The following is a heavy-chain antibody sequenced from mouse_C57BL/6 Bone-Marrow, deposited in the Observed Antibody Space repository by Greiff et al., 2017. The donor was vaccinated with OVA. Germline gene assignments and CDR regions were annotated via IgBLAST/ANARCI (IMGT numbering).Heavy chain of an antibody. CDR1: GYAFTNYL. V-gene: IGHV1-54*01. Sequence: VQLQESGAELVRPGTSVKVSCKASGYAFTNYLIEWVKQRPGQGLEWIGVINPGSGGTNYNEKFKGKATLTADKSSSTAYMQLSSLTSEDSAVYFCARPYGSSFAYWGQGTLVTVSA. J-gene: IGHJ3*01. CDR2: INPGSGGT. CDR3: ARPYGSSFAY. D-gene: IGHD1-1*01.